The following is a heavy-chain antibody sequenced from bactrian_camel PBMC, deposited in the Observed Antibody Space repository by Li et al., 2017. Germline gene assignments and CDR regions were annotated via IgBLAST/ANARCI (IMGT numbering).Heavy chain of an antibody. CDR1: GDTIRTYC. CDR2: RNSDGTI. CDR3: VAGRRHYVSAVFAASEFDY. V-gene: IGHV3S57*01. J-gene: IGHJ4*01. D-gene: IGHD4*01. Sequence: HVQLVESGGGSVQAGGSLKLSCAASGDTIRTYCMGWFRQGPGKEREGVAVRNSDGTIKYLDSVKGRFTISRDNAKNTLYLQMNSLKPEDTAMYYCVAGRRHYVSAVFAASEFDYWGQGTQVTVS.